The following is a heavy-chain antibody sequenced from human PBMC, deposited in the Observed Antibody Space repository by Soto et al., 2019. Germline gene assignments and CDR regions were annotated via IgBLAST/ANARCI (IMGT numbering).Heavy chain of an antibody. D-gene: IGHD3-22*01. J-gene: IGHJ4*02. CDR2: ISYDGSNK. V-gene: IGHV3-30*18. Sequence: PGGSLRLSCAASGFTFSSYGMHWVRQAPGKGLEWVAVISYDGSNKYYADSVKGRFTISRDNSKNTLYLQMNSLRAEDTAVYYCAKDQGSSGYGPLDYWGQGTLVTVFS. CDR1: GFTFSSYG. CDR3: AKDQGSSGYGPLDY.